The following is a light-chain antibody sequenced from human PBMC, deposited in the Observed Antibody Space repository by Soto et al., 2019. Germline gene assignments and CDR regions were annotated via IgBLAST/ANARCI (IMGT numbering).Light chain of an antibody. CDR3: QQYETFSGT. CDR2: DAS. CDR1: QSVSGW. Sequence: DIQMTQSPSTLSASLGDTVTVTCRASQSVSGWLAWYQQKPGEAPKLLIYDASALPRAVPSRFSGSGSGKKVTLTIASLQPDDFATDYCQQYETFSGTFGPGTKVDIK. V-gene: IGKV1-5*01. J-gene: IGKJ1*01.